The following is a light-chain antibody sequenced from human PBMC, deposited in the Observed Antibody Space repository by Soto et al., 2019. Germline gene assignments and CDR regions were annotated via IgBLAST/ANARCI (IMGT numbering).Light chain of an antibody. CDR3: SSYAGSKTL. J-gene: IGLJ3*02. CDR1: SSDVGNYNY. CDR2: EVT. Sequence: QSVLTQPPSASGSPGQSVTIFCTGTSSDVGNYNYVSWYQQHPGKAPKLMIYEVTKRPSGVPDRFSGSKSGNTASLTVSGLQAEDEADYYCSSYAGSKTLFGGGTKLTVL. V-gene: IGLV2-8*01.